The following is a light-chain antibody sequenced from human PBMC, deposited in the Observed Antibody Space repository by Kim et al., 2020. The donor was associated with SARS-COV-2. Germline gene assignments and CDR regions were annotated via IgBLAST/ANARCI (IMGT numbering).Light chain of an antibody. V-gene: IGKV1-39*01. CDR3: QQTYRLSS. J-gene: IGKJ3*01. CDR2: AAS. Sequence: SAYVGDRVTVTCRASDTVVTYLNWYQQKPGKAPKLLIYAASKLQTGVPSRFSGSGYGTHFTLTISNLQSDDFATYYCQQTYRLSSFGAGTKVDIK. CDR1: DTVVTY.